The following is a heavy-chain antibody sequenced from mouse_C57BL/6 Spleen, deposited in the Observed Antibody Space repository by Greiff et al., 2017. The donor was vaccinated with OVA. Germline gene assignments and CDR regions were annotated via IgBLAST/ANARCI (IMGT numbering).Heavy chain of an antibody. J-gene: IGHJ4*01. V-gene: IGHV1-69*01. CDR3: ALTGFYAMDY. Sequence: VQLQQPGAELVMPGASVKLSCKASGYTFTSYWMHWVKQRPGQGLEWIGEIDPSDSYTNYNQKFKGKSTLTVDKSSSTAYMHLSSLTSEDSAVYYCALTGFYAMDYWGQGTSVTVSS. CDR2: IDPSDSYT. D-gene: IGHD4-1*01. CDR1: GYTFTSYW.